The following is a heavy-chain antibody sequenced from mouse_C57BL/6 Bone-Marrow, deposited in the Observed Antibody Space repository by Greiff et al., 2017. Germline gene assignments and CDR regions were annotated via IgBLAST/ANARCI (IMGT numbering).Heavy chain of an antibody. CDR3: TRSYYSNYVGFAY. J-gene: IGHJ3*01. D-gene: IGHD2-5*01. CDR1: GYTFTSYW. V-gene: IGHV1-5*01. CDR2: IYPGNSDT. Sequence: VQLQQSGTVLARPGASVKMSCKTSGYTFTSYWMHWVKQRPGQGLEWIGAIYPGNSDTSYNQKFKGKAKLTAVTSASTAYMELSSLTNEDSAVYYCTRSYYSNYVGFAYWGQGTLVTVSA.